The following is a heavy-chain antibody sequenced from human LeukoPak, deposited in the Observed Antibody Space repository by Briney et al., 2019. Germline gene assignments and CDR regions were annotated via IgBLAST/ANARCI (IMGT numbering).Heavy chain of an antibody. D-gene: IGHD5-18*01. V-gene: IGHV4-59*08. CDR3: ARHGPRHPGGYSYGYFDY. Sequence: PSETLSLTCTVSGGSISSYYWSWIRQPPGKGLEWMGYIYYSGSTNYNPSLKSQVTISVDTSKNQFSLTLSSVTAADTAVSYCARHGPRHPGGYSYGYFDYWGQGTLVTVSS. CDR1: GGSISSYY. CDR2: IYYSGST. J-gene: IGHJ4*02.